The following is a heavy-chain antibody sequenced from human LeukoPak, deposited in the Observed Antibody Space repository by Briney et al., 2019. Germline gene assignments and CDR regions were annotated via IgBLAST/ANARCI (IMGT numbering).Heavy chain of an antibody. V-gene: IGHV3-11*04. CDR2: ISSSGSTI. CDR1: GFTFSDYY. CDR3: TTPAAGPRAEYSLY. J-gene: IGHJ1*01. D-gene: IGHD6-13*01. Sequence: GGSLRLSCAASGFTFSDYYMSWIRQAPGKGLEWVSYISSSGSTIYYADSVKGRFTISRDNAKNSLDLQMNSLRAEDTAVYYCTTPAAGPRAEYSLYWGQGTLVTVSS.